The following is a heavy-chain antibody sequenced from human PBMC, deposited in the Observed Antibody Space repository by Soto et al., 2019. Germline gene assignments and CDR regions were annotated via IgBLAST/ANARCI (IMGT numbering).Heavy chain of an antibody. CDR2: ISSRGDYI. D-gene: IGHD6-6*01. CDR1: GFTFSTYT. Sequence: GGSLRLSCAASGFTFSTYTMNWVRQAPGKGLEWVSSISSRGDYIYYADSAKGRFTISRDNAKNSVYLQMNTLRAEDTAVYYCARELLTYNTSSIIGAYWGQGTLVTVSS. V-gene: IGHV3-21*01. CDR3: ARELLTYNTSSIIGAY. J-gene: IGHJ4*02.